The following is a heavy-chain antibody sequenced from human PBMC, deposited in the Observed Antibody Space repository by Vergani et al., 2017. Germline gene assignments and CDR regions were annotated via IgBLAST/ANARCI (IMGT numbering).Heavy chain of an antibody. J-gene: IGHJ6*03. CDR2: IYWNDDQ. V-gene: IGHV2-5*04. Sequence: QITLKESGPTLVKPTQTLTLTCTFSGFSLNTRGVSVAWIRQPPGKALDWLALIYWNDDQHYSPSLNNRVTITKDTSKNQVVLTMTNMDYVDTGTYYCDCRRAESGTTGCCYRFYYCYYMDVWGKGTTVTVSS. D-gene: IGHD1-7*01. CDR1: GFSLNTRGVS. CDR3: DCRRAESGTTGCCYRFYYCYYMDV.